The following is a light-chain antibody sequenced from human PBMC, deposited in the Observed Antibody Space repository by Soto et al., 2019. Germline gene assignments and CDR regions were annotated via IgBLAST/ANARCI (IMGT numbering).Light chain of an antibody. J-gene: IGKJ2*01. CDR3: EQYNNWPPMYT. CDR2: GAS. Sequence: EIVMTQSPATLSVSPGERATLACRASQSVSSNLAWYQQTPGQAPRLLIYGASTRATGIPARFSGSGSGTAFTLTISSLQSEDFAVYSCEQYNNWPPMYTFGQGTKLEIK. V-gene: IGKV3-15*01. CDR1: QSVSSN.